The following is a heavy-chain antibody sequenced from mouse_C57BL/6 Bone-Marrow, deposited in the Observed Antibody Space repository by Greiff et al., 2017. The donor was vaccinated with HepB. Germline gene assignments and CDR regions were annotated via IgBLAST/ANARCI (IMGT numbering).Heavy chain of an antibody. Sequence: EVKLMESGGGLVKPGGSLKLSCAASGFTFSSYAMSWVRQTPEKRLEWVATISDGGSYTYYPDNVKGRFTISRDNAKNNLYLQMSQLKSEDTAMYDCARDRGTTVVATDFDYWGQGTTLTVSS. J-gene: IGHJ2*01. V-gene: IGHV5-4*01. D-gene: IGHD1-1*01. CDR3: ARDRGTTVVATDFDY. CDR2: ISDGGSYT. CDR1: GFTFSSYA.